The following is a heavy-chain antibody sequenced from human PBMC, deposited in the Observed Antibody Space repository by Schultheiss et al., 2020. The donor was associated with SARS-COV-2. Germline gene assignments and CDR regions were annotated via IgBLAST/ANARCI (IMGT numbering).Heavy chain of an antibody. CDR1: GYTFTGYY. Sequence: ASVKVSCKASGYTFTGYYMHWVRQATGQGLEWMGWMNPNSGNTGYAQKFQGRVTITRDTSASTAYMELSSLRSEDTAVYYCAVPSSWDHAGFDPWGQGTLVTVSS. D-gene: IGHD6-13*01. J-gene: IGHJ5*02. CDR2: MNPNSGNT. CDR3: AVPSSWDHAGFDP. V-gene: IGHV1-8*03.